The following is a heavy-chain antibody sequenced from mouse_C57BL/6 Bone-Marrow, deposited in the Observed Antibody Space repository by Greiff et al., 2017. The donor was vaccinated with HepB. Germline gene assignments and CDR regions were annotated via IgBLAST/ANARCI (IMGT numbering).Heavy chain of an antibody. CDR1: GYAFSSSW. Sequence: QVQLQQSGPELVKPGASVKISCKASGYAFSSSWMNWVKQRPGKGLEWIGRIYPGDGDTNYNGKFKGKATLTADKSSSTAYMQLSSLTSEDSAVYFCARGALTTVVATDAMDYWGQGTSVTVSS. J-gene: IGHJ4*01. V-gene: IGHV1-82*01. D-gene: IGHD1-1*01. CDR2: IYPGDGDT. CDR3: ARGALTTVVATDAMDY.